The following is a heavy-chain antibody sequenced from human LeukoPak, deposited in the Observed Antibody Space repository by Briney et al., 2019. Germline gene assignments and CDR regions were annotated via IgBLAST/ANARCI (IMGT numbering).Heavy chain of an antibody. Sequence: PSETLSLTCAVSGASISGSSYYWGWIRQPPGQGLEWIGSVYYSGSTNYNPSLKSRVTISVDTSKNQFSLKLSSVTAADTAVYYCARERIERYYYDSSGYYSLWGQGTLVTVSS. V-gene: IGHV4-39*07. CDR1: GASISGSSYY. D-gene: IGHD3-22*01. CDR3: ARERIERYYYDSSGYYSL. J-gene: IGHJ4*02. CDR2: VYYSGST.